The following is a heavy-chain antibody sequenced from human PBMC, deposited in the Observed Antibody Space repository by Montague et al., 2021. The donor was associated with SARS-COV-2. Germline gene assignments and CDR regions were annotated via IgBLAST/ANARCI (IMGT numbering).Heavy chain of an antibody. J-gene: IGHJ6*03. Sequence: SVRVSCKASGYTFTSYDINWVRQAAGQGLGWMGWMNPNSGNTGYAQKLQGRVTMTRDTSMNTAYMELSSLRSEDTAVYYCARASLVRGVIITRVRYSYYMDVWGKGTTVTVS. CDR3: ARASLVRGVIITRVRYSYYMDV. CDR2: MNPNSGNT. CDR1: GYTFTSYD. D-gene: IGHD3-10*01. V-gene: IGHV1-8*01.